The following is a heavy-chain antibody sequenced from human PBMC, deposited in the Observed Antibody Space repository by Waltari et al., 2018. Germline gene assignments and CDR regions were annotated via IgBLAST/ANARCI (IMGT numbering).Heavy chain of an antibody. CDR2: ISSSSSTI. Sequence: EVQLVESGGGLVQPGGSLRLSGAASGFTLSSYSMKWGRKAPGKGLEWVSYISSSSSTIYYADSVKGRFTISRDNAKNSLYLQMNSLRAEDTAVYYCAAPPGINAEWELGYWGQGTLVTVSS. CDR1: GFTLSSYS. V-gene: IGHV3-48*01. CDR3: AAPPGINAEWELGY. J-gene: IGHJ4*02. D-gene: IGHD1-26*01.